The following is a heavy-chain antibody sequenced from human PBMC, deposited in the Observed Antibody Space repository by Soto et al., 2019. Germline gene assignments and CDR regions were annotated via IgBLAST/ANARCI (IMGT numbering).Heavy chain of an antibody. CDR1: GYTFTSYD. J-gene: IGHJ6*03. V-gene: IGHV1-8*01. CDR2: MNPNSGIT. Sequence: GASVKVSCKASGYTFTSYDINWVRQATGQGLEWMGWMNPNSGITGYAQKFQGRVTMTRNTSISTAYMELSSLRSEDTAVYYCARRTFAGYDFWSGYYSTYYYYYMDVWGKGTTVTVSS. CDR3: ARRTFAGYDFWSGYYSTYYYYYMDV. D-gene: IGHD3-3*01.